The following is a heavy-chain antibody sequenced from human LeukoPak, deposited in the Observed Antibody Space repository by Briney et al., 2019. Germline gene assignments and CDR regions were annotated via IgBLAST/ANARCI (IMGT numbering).Heavy chain of an antibody. D-gene: IGHD5-18*01. J-gene: IGHJ6*03. CDR3: ARTTEGGYTYGYFYYYYMDV. Sequence: PSETLSLTCAVYGGSFSGYYWSWIRQPPGKGLEWIGEINHSGSTNYNPSLKSRVTISVDTSKNQFSLKLTSVTAADTAVYYCARTTEGGYTYGYFYYYYMDVWGKGTTVTISS. CDR2: INHSGST. CDR1: GGSFSGYY. V-gene: IGHV4-34*01.